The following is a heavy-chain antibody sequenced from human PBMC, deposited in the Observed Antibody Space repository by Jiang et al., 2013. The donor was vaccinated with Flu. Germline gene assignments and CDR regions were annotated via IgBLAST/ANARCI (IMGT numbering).Heavy chain of an antibody. CDR2: IYYSGST. CDR1: GYSISSSNW. D-gene: IGHD1-26*01. J-gene: IGHJ3*02. CDR3: AKLGSHWAFDI. Sequence: AVSGYSISSSNWWGWIRQPPGKGLEWIGYIYYSGSTYYNPSLKSRVTMSVDTSKNQFSLKLSSVTAVDTAVYYCAKLGSHWAFDIWGQGTMVTVSS. V-gene: IGHV4-28*01.